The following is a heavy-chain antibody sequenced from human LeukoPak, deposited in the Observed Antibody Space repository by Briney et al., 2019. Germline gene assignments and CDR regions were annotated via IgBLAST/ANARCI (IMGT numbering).Heavy chain of an antibody. CDR3: AKGAPRSWYDPFDT. CDR1: GFTFSRYG. Sequence: GRSLRLSCAASGFTFSRYGMHWVRQAPGKGLEWVAVIWYDGSITYYADSVMGRFTISKDNSRNMLYLQMNSLRGEDTAVYFCAKGAPRSWYDPFDTWGQGTLVTVSS. V-gene: IGHV3-33*06. CDR2: IWYDGSIT. J-gene: IGHJ5*02. D-gene: IGHD6-13*01.